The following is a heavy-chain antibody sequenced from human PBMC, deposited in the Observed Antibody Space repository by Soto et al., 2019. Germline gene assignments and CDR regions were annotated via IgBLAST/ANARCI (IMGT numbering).Heavy chain of an antibody. D-gene: IGHD2-15*01. V-gene: IGHV1-69*12. Sequence: QVQLVQSGAEVKKPGSSVKVSCKASGGTFSSYAISWVRQAPGQGLEWMGGIIPMFGTTNYAQKFQGRVTITADESTSTAYMELSSLRSEDTAVYYCARVVTVVKSFHYWYFDVWGRGTLVTVSS. CDR3: ARVVTVVKSFHYWYFDV. CDR1: GGTFSSYA. CDR2: IIPMFGTT. J-gene: IGHJ2*01.